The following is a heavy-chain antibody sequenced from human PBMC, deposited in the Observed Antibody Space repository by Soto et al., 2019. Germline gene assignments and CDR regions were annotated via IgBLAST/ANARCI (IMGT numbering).Heavy chain of an antibody. CDR3: ARDVVRSTAGDS. Sequence: QLQLVQSGTEVKEPGSSVKVSCKASGGTFSTSSFVWVRQGPGQGLEWMGGIIPIFTRTNFAQKFQGRVTFSADESTLTTYTELRSLTSEDTAIYYCARDVVRSTAGDSWGQGTLVTVSS. D-gene: IGHD2-21*01. CDR1: GGTFSTSS. CDR2: IIPIFTRT. V-gene: IGHV1-69*01. J-gene: IGHJ4*02.